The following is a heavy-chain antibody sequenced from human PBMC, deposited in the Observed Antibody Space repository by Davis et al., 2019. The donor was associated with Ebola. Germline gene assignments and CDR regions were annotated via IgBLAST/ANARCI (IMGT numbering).Heavy chain of an antibody. Sequence: ASVKVSCKASGYTFTSYGISWVRQAPGQGLEWMGWISAYNGNTNYAQKLQGRVTMTTDTSTSTAYMELRSLRSDDTAVYYCARAMGIAARRGNWFDPWGQGTLVTVSS. V-gene: IGHV1-18*01. D-gene: IGHD6-6*01. CDR2: ISAYNGNT. CDR3: ARAMGIAARRGNWFDP. CDR1: GYTFTSYG. J-gene: IGHJ5*02.